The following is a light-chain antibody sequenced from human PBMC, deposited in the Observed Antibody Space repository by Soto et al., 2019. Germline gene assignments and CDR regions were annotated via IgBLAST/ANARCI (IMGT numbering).Light chain of an antibody. J-gene: IGKJ1*01. CDR1: QSISRQ. Sequence: DIQMTQSPSTLSASVGDRVSITCRASQSISRQLAWYQQKPGKAPNLLIYQASNLETGVPSRFTGSGSGTEFTLTTSSLQPDEFANYCCLREQSYWMFGQGTKVE. CDR2: QAS. CDR3: LREQSYWM. V-gene: IGKV1-5*03.